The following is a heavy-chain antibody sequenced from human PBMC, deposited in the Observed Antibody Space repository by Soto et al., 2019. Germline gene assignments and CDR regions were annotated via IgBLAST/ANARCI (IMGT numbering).Heavy chain of an antibody. CDR2: IKQDGSEK. V-gene: IGHV3-7*03. CDR1: GSTFNTFW. CDR3: AREISGVDY. Sequence: GGSLRLSCAASGSTFNTFWMSWVRQAPGKGLEWVANIKQDGSEKYYVDSVKGRFTISRDNAKNSLYLQMNSLRAEDTALYYCAREISGVDYWGQGTLVTVSS. J-gene: IGHJ4*02.